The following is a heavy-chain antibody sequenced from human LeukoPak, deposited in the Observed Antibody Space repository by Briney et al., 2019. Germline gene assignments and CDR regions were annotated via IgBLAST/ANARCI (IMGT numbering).Heavy chain of an antibody. Sequence: SETLSLTCAVYGGSFSGHYWTWIRQSPGKALEWVGEINHRRSAHYAPSLRSRVTISVDTAKNQFSLRLNSVTAADTAVYYCARGVVAGSLGDYYYYMDAWGKGTTVTVSS. CDR2: INHRRSA. V-gene: IGHV4-34*01. J-gene: IGHJ6*03. CDR3: ARGVVAGSLGDYYYYMDA. D-gene: IGHD6-19*01. CDR1: GGSFSGHY.